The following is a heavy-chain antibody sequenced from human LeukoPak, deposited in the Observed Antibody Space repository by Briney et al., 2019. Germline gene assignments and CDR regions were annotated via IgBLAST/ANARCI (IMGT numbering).Heavy chain of an antibody. J-gene: IGHJ4*02. V-gene: IGHV3-7*01. Sequence: GGSLRLSCAASGFTFRNFWMSWVRQAPGKGLEWVANIKQDGSEKYYVDSVKGRFTISRDNAKNSLYLQMNSLRAEDTAVYYCARALYYYDWGDWGQGTLVTVSS. CDR3: ARALYYYDWGD. CDR1: GFTFRNFW. CDR2: IKQDGSEK. D-gene: IGHD3-10*01.